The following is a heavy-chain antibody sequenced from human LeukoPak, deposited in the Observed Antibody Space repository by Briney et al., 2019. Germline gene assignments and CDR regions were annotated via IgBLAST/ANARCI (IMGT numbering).Heavy chain of an antibody. J-gene: IGHJ3*02. V-gene: IGHV4-34*01. CDR3: ARRSNIVATIRTVTMTHSRHAFDI. Sequence: SETLSLTCAVYGGSFSGYYWSWIRQPLGKGLEWIGEINHSGSTNYNPPLKSRVTISVDTSKNQFSLRLSSVTAADTAVYYCARRSNIVATIRTVTMTHSRHAFDIWGQGTMVTVSS. CDR2: INHSGST. CDR1: GGSFSGYY. D-gene: IGHD5-12*01.